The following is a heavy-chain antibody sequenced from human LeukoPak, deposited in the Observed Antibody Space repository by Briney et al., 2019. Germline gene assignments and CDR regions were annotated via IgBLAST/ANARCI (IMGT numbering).Heavy chain of an antibody. J-gene: IGHJ5*02. CDR2: INPNSGNT. Sequence: ASVKVSCKASGYTFTSYDINWVRQARGQGGEWMGWINPNSGNTGYAQTFQRRVTMTRNTSITTAYIELSSLTSDATAVYSCARGKEMSTMCRAFDLWGQRTLVTVS. D-gene: IGHD5-24*01. V-gene: IGHV1-8*01. CDR1: GYTFTSYD. CDR3: ARGKEMSTMCRAFDL.